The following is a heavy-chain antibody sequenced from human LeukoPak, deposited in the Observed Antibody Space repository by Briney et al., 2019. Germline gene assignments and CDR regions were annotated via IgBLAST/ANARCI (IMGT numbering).Heavy chain of an antibody. D-gene: IGHD6-19*01. CDR2: IIGSGSIT. CDR1: GVIFISYA. Sequence: SGGSLRLSCAASGVIFISYAMSWVRQAPGKGLGWVSTIIGSGSITYYADSVKGRCTISRDNSKKTLHLQMNSLRAEDTAVYYCAKEPISVPGTFDFWGQGTPVTVSS. CDR3: AKEPISVPGTFDF. V-gene: IGHV3-23*01. J-gene: IGHJ4*02.